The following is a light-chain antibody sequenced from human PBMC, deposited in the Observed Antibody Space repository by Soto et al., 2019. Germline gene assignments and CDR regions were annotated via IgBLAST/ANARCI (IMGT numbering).Light chain of an antibody. CDR2: DVS. V-gene: IGLV2-14*01. CDR3: SSYTSSSTKV. J-gene: IGLJ2*01. CDR1: SNDVGGYNY. Sequence: QSALTQPASVSGSPGQSITISCTGTSNDVGGYNYVSWYQQHPGKAPKLMIYDVSNRPSGVSNRFSASKSGNTASLTSSGLQAEDEADYYCSSYTSSSTKVFGGGTQLTVL.